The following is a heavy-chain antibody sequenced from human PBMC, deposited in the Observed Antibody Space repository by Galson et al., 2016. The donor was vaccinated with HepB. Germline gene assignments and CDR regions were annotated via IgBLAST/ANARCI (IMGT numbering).Heavy chain of an antibody. J-gene: IGHJ6*02. CDR3: ARGMNFYYYGLAV. CDR2: INVDGNEK. V-gene: IGHV3-7*01. Sequence: SLRLSCAASKFSFTSFWMTWVRQAPGKGLEWLANINVDGNEKYYVDSVEGRFTISRDNAKNSVYLQMNALRGEDTAVYYCARGMNFYYYGLAVWGQGTSGTVSS. CDR1: KFSFTSFW.